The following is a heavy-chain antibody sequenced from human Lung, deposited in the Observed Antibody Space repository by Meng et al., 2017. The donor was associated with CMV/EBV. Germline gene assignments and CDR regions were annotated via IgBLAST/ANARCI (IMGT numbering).Heavy chain of an antibody. V-gene: IGHV3-21*01. Sequence: QLVESGXXLVKPGGSMRLSCAASGFTFSAYRINWVRQASGKGPEWVASISDDSGFIYYADSVRGRFTVSRDNAKNSVYLHMSSLRAEDTAIYYCALIVKWGPGTLVTVSS. J-gene: IGHJ4*02. CDR1: GFTFSAYR. CDR3: ALIVK. CDR2: ISDDSGFI. D-gene: IGHD2-15*01.